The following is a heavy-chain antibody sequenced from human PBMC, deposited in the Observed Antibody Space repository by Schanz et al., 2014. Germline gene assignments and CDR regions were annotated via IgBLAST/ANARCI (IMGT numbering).Heavy chain of an antibody. CDR3: AKDPSHGDYDYYFDY. V-gene: IGHV3-30-3*01. CDR1: GFTFSSYA. J-gene: IGHJ4*02. CDR2: ISYDGRNK. D-gene: IGHD3-22*01. Sequence: QEQLVESGGGLVKPGGSLRLSCAASGFTFSSYAMHWVRQAPGKGLEWVAVISYDGRNKYYADSVKGRFTMSRDNSKNTLYLQMNSLRAEDTAVYYCAKDPSHGDYDYYFDYWGQGTLVTVSS.